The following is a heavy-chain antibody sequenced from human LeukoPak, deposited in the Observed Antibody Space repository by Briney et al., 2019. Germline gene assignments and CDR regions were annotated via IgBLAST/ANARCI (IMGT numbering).Heavy chain of an antibody. CDR3: ARDVWSIVVVPAAKN. V-gene: IGHV1-2*02. CDR1: GYTFTSYG. Sequence: ASVKVSCKASGYTFTSYGISWVRQAPGQGLEWMGWINPNSGGTNYAQKFQGRVTMTRDTSISTAYMELSRLRSDDTAVYYCARDVWSIVVVPAAKNWGQGTLVTVSS. CDR2: INPNSGGT. D-gene: IGHD2-2*01. J-gene: IGHJ4*02.